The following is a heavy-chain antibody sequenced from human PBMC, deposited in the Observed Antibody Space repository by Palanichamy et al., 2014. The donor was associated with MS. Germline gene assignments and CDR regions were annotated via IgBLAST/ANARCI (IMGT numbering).Heavy chain of an antibody. D-gene: IGHD2-15*01. CDR3: ARGPGYCSGGSCSPLFDY. V-gene: IGHV1-46*01. CDR1: GYTFTSYY. Sequence: QVQLVQSGAEVKKPGASVKVSCKASGYTFTSYYMHWVRQAPGQGLEWMGIINPSGGSTSYAQKFQGRVTMTRDTSTSTVYMELSSLRSEDTAVYYCARGPGYCSGGSCSPLFDYWGQGTLVAVSS. J-gene: IGHJ4*02. CDR2: INPSGGST.